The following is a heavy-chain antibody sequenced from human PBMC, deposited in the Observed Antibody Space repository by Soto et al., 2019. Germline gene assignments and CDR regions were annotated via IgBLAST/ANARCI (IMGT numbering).Heavy chain of an antibody. V-gene: IGHV1-2*04. Sequence: ASVKVSCKASGYTFTGYYMHWVRQAPGQGLEWMGWINPNSGGTNYAQKFQGWVTMTRDTSISTAYMELSRLRSDDTAVYYCARGLYSGSYFCYYYGMDVWGQGTTVTVSS. CDR1: GYTFTGYY. CDR2: INPNSGGT. CDR3: ARGLYSGSYFCYYYGMDV. D-gene: IGHD1-26*01. J-gene: IGHJ6*02.